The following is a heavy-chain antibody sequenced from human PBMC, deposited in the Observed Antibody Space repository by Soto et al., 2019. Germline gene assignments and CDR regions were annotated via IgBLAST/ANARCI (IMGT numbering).Heavy chain of an antibody. CDR2: IIPIFGTA. CDR3: AREGWRAMVSDERDYFDY. CDR1: GCTFSSYA. J-gene: IGHJ4*02. V-gene: IGHV1-69*01. D-gene: IGHD5-18*01. Sequence: QVQLVQSGAEVKKPGSSVKVSCKASGCTFSSYAISWVRQAPGQGLEWMGGIIPIFGTANYAQKFQGRVTITADESTSTAYMELSSLRSEDTAVYYCAREGWRAMVSDERDYFDYWGQGTLVTVSS.